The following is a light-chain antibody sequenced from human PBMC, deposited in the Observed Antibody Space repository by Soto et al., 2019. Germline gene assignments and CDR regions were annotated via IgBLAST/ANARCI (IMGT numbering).Light chain of an antibody. J-gene: IGKJ1*01. CDR2: AAS. V-gene: IGKV1-39*01. Sequence: DIQMTQSPSSLSASLGDRVIITCRASQSISIYLNWYQQKPGKAPKLLIYAASSLQSGVPSRFSGSGSGTDFTLTISSLQPEDFATYYCQQSYSNLWTFGQGTKVE. CDR3: QQSYSNLWT. CDR1: QSISIY.